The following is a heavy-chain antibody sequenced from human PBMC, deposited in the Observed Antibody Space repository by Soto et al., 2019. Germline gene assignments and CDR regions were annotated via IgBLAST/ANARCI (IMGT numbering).Heavy chain of an antibody. D-gene: IGHD3-3*01. Sequence: GASVKVSCKASGYTFTGYYMHWVRQAPGQGLEWMGWINPNSGGTNYAQKFQGRVTMTRDTSISTAYMELSRLRSDDTAVYYCARDPLYYDFWSGPVGMDVWGQGTTVTV. CDR1: GYTFTGYY. CDR3: ARDPLYYDFWSGPVGMDV. CDR2: INPNSGGT. V-gene: IGHV1-2*02. J-gene: IGHJ6*02.